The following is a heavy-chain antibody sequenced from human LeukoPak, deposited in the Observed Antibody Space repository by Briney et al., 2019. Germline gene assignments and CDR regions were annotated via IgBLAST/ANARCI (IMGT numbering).Heavy chain of an antibody. CDR1: GFTFSDYN. D-gene: IGHD1-1*01. CDR3: ARDYNYAFDN. Sequence: GSLRLSCAASGFTFSDYNMNWVRQAPGKGLEWISYIGISSGNTKYADSVKGRFTISGDNAKSSLYLQMNSLRVEDTAVYYCARDYNYAFDNWGQGTLVTVSS. J-gene: IGHJ4*02. CDR2: IGISSGNT. V-gene: IGHV3-48*04.